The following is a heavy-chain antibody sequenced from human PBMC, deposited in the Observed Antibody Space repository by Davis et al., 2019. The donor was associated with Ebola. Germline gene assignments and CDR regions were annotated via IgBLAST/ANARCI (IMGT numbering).Heavy chain of an antibody. V-gene: IGHV3-9*01. CDR1: GFTFDDYA. CDR2: LSWNSGSL. Sequence: SLKISCAASGFTFDDYAMHWVRQVPGKGLEWVSGLSWNSGSLGYADSVKGRFSISRDNNKNSLYLQMDSLRAEDTALYYCARAPTWSQINYYCFDYWGQGTLVTVSS. CDR3: ARAPTWSQINYYCFDY. D-gene: IGHD3-10*01. J-gene: IGHJ4*02.